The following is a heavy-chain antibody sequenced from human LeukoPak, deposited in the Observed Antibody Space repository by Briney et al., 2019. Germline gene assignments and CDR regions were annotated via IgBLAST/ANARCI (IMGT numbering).Heavy chain of an antibody. CDR3: ARDSSRDGYLGPVFGYYYYMDV. CDR1: GGTFSSYA. Sequence: SVKVSCKASGGTFSSYAISWVRQAPGQGLEWMGGIIPIFGTANYAQKFQGRVTITTDESTSTDYMELSSLRSEDTAVYYCARDSSRDGYLGPVFGYYYYMDVWGKGTTVTVSS. J-gene: IGHJ6*03. CDR2: IIPIFGTA. V-gene: IGHV1-69*05. D-gene: IGHD5-24*01.